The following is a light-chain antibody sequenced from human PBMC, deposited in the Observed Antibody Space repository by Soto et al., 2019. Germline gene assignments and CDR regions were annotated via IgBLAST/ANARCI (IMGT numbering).Light chain of an antibody. V-gene: IGLV2-11*01. J-gene: IGLJ1*01. CDR3: CSYAGSYIDV. CDR1: SSDVGGYTY. Sequence: QSALTQPRSVSGSPGQSVTISCTGTSSDVGGYTYVSWYQQHPGKAPKVMIYDVSKRPSGVPDRFSGSKSGNTASLTISGLQAEDEADYYCCSYAGSYIDVFGTGTKLTVL. CDR2: DVS.